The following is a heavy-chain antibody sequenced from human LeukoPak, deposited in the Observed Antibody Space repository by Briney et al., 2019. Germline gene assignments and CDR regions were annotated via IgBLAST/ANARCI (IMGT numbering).Heavy chain of an antibody. J-gene: IGHJ4*02. D-gene: IGHD5-24*01. CDR3: AHRPPGWLQFDY. CDR2: IFWDDDK. Sequence: SGPTLVKPTQTLTLTCTFSGFSLSTSGVGVGWIRQPPGKALECLALIFWDDDKRYSPSLKSRLTITKDTSKNQVVLTMTNMDPVDTATYYCAHRPPGWLQFDYWGQGTLVTVSS. V-gene: IGHV2-5*02. CDR1: GFSLSTSGVG.